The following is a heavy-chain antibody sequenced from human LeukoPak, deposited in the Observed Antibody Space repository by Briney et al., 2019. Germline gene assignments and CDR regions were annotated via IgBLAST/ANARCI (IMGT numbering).Heavy chain of an antibody. CDR3: ARASYISSWYFDY. D-gene: IGHD6-13*01. Sequence: GGPVRLSCAASGFTFSDYSMTWARQAPGKGLEWVSYISSSSTIYYAGSVKGRFTISRDNAKNSLDLQMNSLRDEDTAVYYCARASYISSWYFDYWGQGTLASVSS. V-gene: IGHV3-48*02. CDR1: GFTFSDYS. CDR2: ISSSSTI. J-gene: IGHJ4*02.